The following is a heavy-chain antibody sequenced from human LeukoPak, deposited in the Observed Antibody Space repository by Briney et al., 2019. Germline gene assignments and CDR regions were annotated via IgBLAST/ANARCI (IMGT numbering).Heavy chain of an antibody. CDR1: GFTFSSYW. J-gene: IGHJ5*02. V-gene: IGHV3-53*01. D-gene: IGHD5-18*01. CDR3: SRVAQRGYSNGESWFDP. Sequence: TGGSLRLSCAVSGFTFSSYWMSWVRQAPGKGLEWVSVIYSGGSTYYADSVKGRFTISRYNAKYTLYLQMNSLRAEDKAVDVCSRVAQRGYSNGESWFDPWGQGTLVTVSS. CDR2: IYSGGST.